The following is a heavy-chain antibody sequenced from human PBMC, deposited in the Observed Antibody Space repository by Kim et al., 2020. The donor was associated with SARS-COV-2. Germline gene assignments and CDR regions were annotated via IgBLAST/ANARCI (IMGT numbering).Heavy chain of an antibody. CDR2: IIADNGDT. Sequence: ASVKVSCKASGYTFTSFAIHWVRQAPGQSLEWMGRIIADNGDTKYSQRFHDRVTITRDTSANTAYLELRSLRVEDSAVYYCARGSSGWYVFSYWGPGNL. CDR1: GYTFTSFA. J-gene: IGHJ4*02. CDR3: ARGSSGWYVFSY. D-gene: IGHD6-19*01. V-gene: IGHV1-3*01.